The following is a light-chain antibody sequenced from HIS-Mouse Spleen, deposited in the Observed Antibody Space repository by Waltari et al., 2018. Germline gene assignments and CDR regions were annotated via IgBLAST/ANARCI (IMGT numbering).Light chain of an antibody. V-gene: IGLV3-10*01. J-gene: IGLJ2*01. CDR3: YSTDSSGNHRV. CDR2: EDS. Sequence: SYELTQPPSVSVSPGPTATITCSGDALPNKYAYWYQQKSGQAPVLVIYEDSKRPSGIPERFSGSSSGTMATLTISGAQVEDEADYYCYSTDSSGNHRVFGGGTKLTVL. CDR1: ALPNKY.